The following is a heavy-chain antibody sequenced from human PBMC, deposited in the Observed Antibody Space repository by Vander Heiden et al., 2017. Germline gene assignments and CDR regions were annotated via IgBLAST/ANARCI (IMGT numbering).Heavy chain of an antibody. CDR2: IKSKTDGGTT. CDR1: GFTFSNAW. V-gene: IGHV3-15*01. J-gene: IGHJ6*02. Sequence: EVQLVEPGGGLVKPGGSLRLSCAASGFTFSNAWMSWVRQAPGKGLEWVGRIKSKTDGGTTDYAAPVKGRFTISRDDSKNTLYLQMNSLKTEDTAVYYCTTDPPSGITGTTDYYYGMDVWGQGTTVTVSS. CDR3: TTDPPSGITGTTDYYYGMDV. D-gene: IGHD1-7*01.